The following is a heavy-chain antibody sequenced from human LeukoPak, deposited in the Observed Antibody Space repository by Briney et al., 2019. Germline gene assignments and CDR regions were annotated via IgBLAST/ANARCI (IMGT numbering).Heavy chain of an antibody. V-gene: IGHV4-38-2*02. CDR2: IYHSGST. CDR1: GYSISSGYY. CDR3: ARTSWGSSWFYGMDV. Sequence: PSETLSLTCTVSGYSISSGYYWGWIRQPPGKGLEWIGSIYHSGSTYYNPSLKSRVTISVDTSKNQFSLKLSSVTAADTAVYYCARTSWGSSWFYGMDVWGQGTTVTVSS. J-gene: IGHJ6*02. D-gene: IGHD6-13*01.